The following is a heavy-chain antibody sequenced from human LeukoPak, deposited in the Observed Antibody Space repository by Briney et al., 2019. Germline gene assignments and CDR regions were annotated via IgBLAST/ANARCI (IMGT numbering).Heavy chain of an antibody. V-gene: IGHV1-69*13. CDR1: GGTFSSYA. CDR3: ARWAGYCSITNCYTAFDY. D-gene: IGHD2-2*02. CDR2: IIPIFGTA. Sequence: SVKVSCKASGGTFSSYAISWVRQAPGQGLEWMGGIIPIFGTANYAQKFQGRVTITADESTSTAYMELSSLRSEDTAVYYCARWAGYCSITNCYTAFDYWGQGTLVTVSS. J-gene: IGHJ4*02.